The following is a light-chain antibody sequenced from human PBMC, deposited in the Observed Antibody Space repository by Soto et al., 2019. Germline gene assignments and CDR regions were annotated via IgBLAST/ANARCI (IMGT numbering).Light chain of an antibody. CDR2: DAS. Sequence: DIQMTQSPSTLTASVGDRVTITCWASQSVTNFLAWYQQKPGKAPKLLIYDASTLGDGVPSRFSGSGSGTQLTLTIISVQPDDYATYYCQQYNDWSSSFGQGTKLEIK. V-gene: IGKV1-5*01. CDR3: QQYNDWSSS. CDR1: QSVTNF. J-gene: IGKJ2*03.